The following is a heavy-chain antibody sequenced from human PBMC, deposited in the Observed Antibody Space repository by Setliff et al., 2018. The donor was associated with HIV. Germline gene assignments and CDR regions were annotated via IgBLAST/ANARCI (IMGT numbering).Heavy chain of an antibody. V-gene: IGHV4-31*03. Sequence: SETLSLTCTVSGGSISSDAYYWSWIRQHPGKGLEWIGYVYYTGSTYYNPSLKSRVTISVDTSKNQFSLKLSSVTAADTAVYYCLRDYTTVTATHWGQGTLVTVSS. CDR1: GGSISSDAYY. D-gene: IGHD4-17*01. CDR2: VYYTGST. J-gene: IGHJ4*02. CDR3: LRDYTTVTATH.